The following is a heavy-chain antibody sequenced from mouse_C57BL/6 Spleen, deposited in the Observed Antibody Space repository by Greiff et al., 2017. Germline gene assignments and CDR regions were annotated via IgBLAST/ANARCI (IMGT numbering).Heavy chain of an antibody. CDR3: ARADYGSSWNAMDY. V-gene: IGHV1-19*01. CDR1: GYTFTDYY. J-gene: IGHJ4*01. Sequence: EVQLQQSGPVLVKPGASVKMSCKASGYTFTDYYMNWVKQSHGKSLEWIGVINPYNGGTSYNQKFKGKATLTVDKSSSTDYMELNMLTSEDSAVYYCARADYGSSWNAMDYWGQGTSVTVAS. CDR2: INPYNGGT. D-gene: IGHD1-1*01.